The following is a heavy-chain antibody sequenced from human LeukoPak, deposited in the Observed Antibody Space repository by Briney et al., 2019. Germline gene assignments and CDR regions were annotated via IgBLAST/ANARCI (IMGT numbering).Heavy chain of an antibody. CDR1: GFTFSTYA. CDR3: ARGNYYDSKGDY. D-gene: IGHD3-22*01. Sequence: GGSLRLSCAASGFTFSTYAMHWVRQAPGKGLVWVSRINSDGSSTSYADSVKGRFTISRDNAKNTLYLQMNSLRAEDTAVYYCARGNYYDSKGDYWGQGTLVTVSS. J-gene: IGHJ4*02. CDR2: INSDGSST. V-gene: IGHV3-74*01.